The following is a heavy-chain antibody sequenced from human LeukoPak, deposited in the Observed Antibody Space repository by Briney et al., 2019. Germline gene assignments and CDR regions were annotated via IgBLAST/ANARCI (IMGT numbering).Heavy chain of an antibody. J-gene: IGHJ4*02. D-gene: IGHD3-10*01. CDR2: INPNRGGK. Sequence: ASVKVSCSASGYTFTGYYMHWVRQAPGQGLEWVGWINPNRGGKTYAPNFQGRVTMTRDTSISTVYMELSRLRSDDTAVYYCARESAGGCGVLLYWGQGTLVTVSS. CDR3: ARESAGGCGVLLY. CDR1: GYTFTGYY. V-gene: IGHV1-2*02.